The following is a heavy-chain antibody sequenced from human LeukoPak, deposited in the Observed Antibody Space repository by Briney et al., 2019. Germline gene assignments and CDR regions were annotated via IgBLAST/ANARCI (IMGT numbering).Heavy chain of an antibody. Sequence: GGSLRLSCAASGFTFSSYSMNWVRQAPGKGLEWVSSISSSSRYIYYADSMKGRFTNSRDNAKTSVYLQMNSLRAEDTAVYYCASSLGRYFDWLLYGYWGQGTLVTVSS. D-gene: IGHD3-9*01. CDR2: ISSSSRYI. J-gene: IGHJ4*02. V-gene: IGHV3-21*01. CDR3: ASSLGRYFDWLLYGY. CDR1: GFTFSSYS.